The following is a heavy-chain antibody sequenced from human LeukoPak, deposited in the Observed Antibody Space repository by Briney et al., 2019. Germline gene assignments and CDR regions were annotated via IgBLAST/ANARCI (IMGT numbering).Heavy chain of an antibody. J-gene: IGHJ4*02. CDR2: IYDSGST. Sequence: PSETLSLTRTVSGGSIRSSYYYWGWIRQPPGKGLEWIGSIYDSGSTYYNPSLKSRVTISVDTSKNQFSLKLSSVTVADTAIYYCARENPSGYYNRPIDYWGQGTLVTVSS. D-gene: IGHD3-22*01. CDR3: ARENPSGYYNRPIDY. V-gene: IGHV4-39*07. CDR1: GGSIRSSYYY.